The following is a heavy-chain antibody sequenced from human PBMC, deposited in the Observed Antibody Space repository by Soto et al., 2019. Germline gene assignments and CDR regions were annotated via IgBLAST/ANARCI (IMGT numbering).Heavy chain of an antibody. J-gene: IGHJ4*02. D-gene: IGHD3-3*01. CDR1: GYTFASYG. V-gene: IGHV1-18*01. CDR3: AKTNSDFWSGYPAPLDY. CDR2: ISAYNGNT. Sequence: GASVKVSCKASGYTFASYGISWVRHAPGQGLEWMGWISAYNGNTNYAQKLQGRVTMTTGTSTSTAYMELRSLRSDDTAVYYCAKTNSDFWSGYPAPLDYWGQGTLVTVSS.